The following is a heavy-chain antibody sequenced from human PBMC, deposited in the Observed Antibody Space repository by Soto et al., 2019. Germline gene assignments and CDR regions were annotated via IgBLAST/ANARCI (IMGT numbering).Heavy chain of an antibody. CDR3: ARENPPQSGSYYDF. V-gene: IGHV1-46*01. CDR2: INPNSGST. J-gene: IGHJ4*01. Sequence: ASVKVSCKASGYTFTYYYIHWVRQAPGQGLEWMGIINPNSGSTTYAQKFQGRVTMTRDTSTSTVYMELTSLTSGDTAMYYCARENPPQSGSYYDFWGQGTLVTVSS. D-gene: IGHD1-26*01. CDR1: GYTFTYYY.